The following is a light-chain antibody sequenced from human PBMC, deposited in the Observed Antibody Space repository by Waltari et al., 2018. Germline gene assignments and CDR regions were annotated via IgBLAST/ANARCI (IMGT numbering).Light chain of an antibody. Sequence: DIVMTQTPLSLPVTPGEPASISCRSSQSLLHSNGNTYLYWYLQRPGQPPRLLIYRVSNRFSGVPDRFSGSGSGTDFTLKISRVEAEDVGVYYCMQALQTPWTFDQGTRVEIK. V-gene: IGKV2-29*02. CDR2: RVS. CDR1: QSLLHSNGNTY. CDR3: MQALQTPWT. J-gene: IGKJ1*01.